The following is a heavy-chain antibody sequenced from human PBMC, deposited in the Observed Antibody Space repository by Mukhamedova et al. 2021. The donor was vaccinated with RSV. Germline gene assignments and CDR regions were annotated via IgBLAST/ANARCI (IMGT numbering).Heavy chain of an antibody. CDR3: AREYSSSSSDY. V-gene: IGHV1-18*01. J-gene: IGHJ4*02. Sequence: GWMGWISAYNGNTNYAQKLQGRVTMTTDTSTSTAYMELRSLRSDDTAVYYCAREYSSSSSDYWGQGTLVTVPS. CDR2: ISAYNGNT. D-gene: IGHD6-13*01.